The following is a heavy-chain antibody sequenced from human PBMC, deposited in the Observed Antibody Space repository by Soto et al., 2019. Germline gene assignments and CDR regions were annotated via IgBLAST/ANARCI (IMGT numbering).Heavy chain of an antibody. CDR1: GFTFSSYG. J-gene: IGHJ4*02. CDR3: AKDAIDNWNYGTFDY. Sequence: QVQLVESGGGVVQPGRSLRLSCAASGFTFSSYGMHWVRQAPGKGLEWVAVISYDGSNKYYADSVKGRFTISRDNSKNTLYLQMNSLTAEDTAVYYCAKDAIDNWNYGTFDYWGQGTLVTVSS. CDR2: ISYDGSNK. V-gene: IGHV3-30*18. D-gene: IGHD1-7*01.